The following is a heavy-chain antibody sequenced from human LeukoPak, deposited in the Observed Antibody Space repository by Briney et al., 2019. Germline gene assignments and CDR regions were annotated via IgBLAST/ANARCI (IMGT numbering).Heavy chain of an antibody. J-gene: IGHJ4*02. CDR2: ISSSSSYI. D-gene: IGHD4-17*01. V-gene: IGHV3-21*01. CDR3: ARSLRFEIDY. CDR1: GFTFSSYE. Sequence: PGGSLRLSCAASGFTFSSYEMNWVRQAPGKGLEWVSSISSSSSYIYYADSVKGRFTISRDNAKNSLYLQMNSLRAEDTAVYYCARSLRFEIDYWGQGTLVTVSS.